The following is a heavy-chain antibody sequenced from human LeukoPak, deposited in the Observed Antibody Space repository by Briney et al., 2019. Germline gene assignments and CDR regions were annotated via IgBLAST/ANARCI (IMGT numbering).Heavy chain of an antibody. D-gene: IGHD2-2*02. V-gene: IGHV4-30-4*08. CDR2: IYYSGST. J-gene: IGHJ1*01. CDR3: ARLGYCSSTSCYNGFQH. Sequence: SETLSLTCTVSGGSISSGDYYWSWIRQPPGKGLEWIGYIYYSGSTYYNPSLKSRVTISVDTSKNQFSLKLSSVTAADTAVYYCARLGYCSSTSCYNGFQHWGQGTLVTVSS. CDR1: GGSISSGDYY.